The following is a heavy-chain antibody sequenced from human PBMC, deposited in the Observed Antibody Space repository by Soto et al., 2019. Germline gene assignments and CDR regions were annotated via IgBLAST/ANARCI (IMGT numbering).Heavy chain of an antibody. V-gene: IGHV4-31*03. D-gene: IGHD5-18*01. CDR1: GGSISSGGYY. J-gene: IGHJ4*02. CDR3: AGGMGYSYGPDY. CDR2: INYSGST. Sequence: SETLSLTCTVSGGSISSGGYYWSWIRQHPGKGLEWIGYINYSGSTYYNPSLKSRVTISVDTSKNQFSLKLSLVTAADTAGYYCAGGMGYSYGPDYWGQGTLVTVSS.